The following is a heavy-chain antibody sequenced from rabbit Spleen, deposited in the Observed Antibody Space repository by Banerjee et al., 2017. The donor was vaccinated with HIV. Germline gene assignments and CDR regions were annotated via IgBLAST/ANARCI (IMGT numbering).Heavy chain of an antibody. J-gene: IGHJ4*01. CDR3: ARGGGL. Sequence: QEQLVEYGGDLVQPEGSLTLTCKASGLDFSVSYWICWVRQAPGKGLEWIACIYIGSGGGTKYANWAKGRFTISKTSSTTVTLQLNSLTAADTATYFCARGGGLWGPGTLVTVS. CDR1: GLDFSVSYW. V-gene: IGHV1S45*01. CDR2: IYIGSGGGT.